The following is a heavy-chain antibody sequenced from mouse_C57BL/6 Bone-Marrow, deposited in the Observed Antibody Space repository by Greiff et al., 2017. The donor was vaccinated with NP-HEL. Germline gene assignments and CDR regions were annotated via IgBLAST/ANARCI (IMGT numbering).Heavy chain of an antibody. CDR3: ARLRTGLNFDY. CDR2: INPGSGGT. J-gene: IGHJ2*01. CDR1: GYAFTNYL. Sequence: VQGVESGAELVRPGTSVKVSCKASGYAFTNYLIEWVKQRPGQGLEWIGVINPGSGGTNYNEKFKGKATLTADKSSSTAYMQLSSLTSEDSAVYFCARLRTGLNFDYWGQGTTLTVSS. V-gene: IGHV1-54*01. D-gene: IGHD4-1*01.